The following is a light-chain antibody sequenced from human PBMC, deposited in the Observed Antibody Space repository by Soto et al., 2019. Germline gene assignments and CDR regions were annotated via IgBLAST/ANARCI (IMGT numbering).Light chain of an antibody. CDR1: SSDVGTYSF. J-gene: IGLJ2*01. CDR2: DGS. Sequence: QSALTQPASVSGSPGQSIAISCTGTSSDVGTYSFVSWYQQHPGKAPKLLIYDGSNRPSGVSDRFSGSKSGNTASLTISGLQAEDEADYYCSSYTSSTAVFGGGTKLTVL. CDR3: SSYTSSTAV. V-gene: IGLV2-14*03.